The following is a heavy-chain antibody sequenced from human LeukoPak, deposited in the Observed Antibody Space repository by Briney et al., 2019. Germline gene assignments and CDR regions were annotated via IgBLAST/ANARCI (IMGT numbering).Heavy chain of an antibody. D-gene: IGHD1-26*01. V-gene: IGHV3-72*01. CDR2: TGNKASRYTT. CDR1: GSTFSDQY. J-gene: IGHJ3*02. Sequence: GGSLRLSCAASGSTFSDQYMDWVRQAPGKGLQWVGRTGNKASRYTTEYAASVEGRFTISRDDSKNSLYLQMNSLRTEDTALYYCTRGYSGRSAYAFDIWGQGTMVTVSS. CDR3: TRGYSGRSAYAFDI.